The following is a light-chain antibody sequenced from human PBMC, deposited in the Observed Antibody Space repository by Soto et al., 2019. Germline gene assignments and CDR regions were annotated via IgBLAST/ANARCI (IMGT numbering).Light chain of an antibody. J-gene: IGKJ4*01. CDR1: QGIASW. V-gene: IGKV1-12*01. CDR3: QQASGFPPT. Sequence: DIQMTQSPSSVSASVGDRVTITCRASQGIASWLAWYQQKPGEAPKLLIYAASYLQSGVPSRFSGSGSGTEFSLTISSLQPEDFATYYCQQASGFPPTFGGGTKVEIE. CDR2: AAS.